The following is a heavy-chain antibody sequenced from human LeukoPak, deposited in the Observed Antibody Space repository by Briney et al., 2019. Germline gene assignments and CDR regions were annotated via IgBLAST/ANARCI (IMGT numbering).Heavy chain of an antibody. CDR3: AKSMEAVGATRYYYYNGMDV. CDR1: GFTLSTYS. CDR2: ISSSSSHT. Sequence: TGGSLRLSCAASGFTLSTYSINWVRQAPGKGLEWVSCISSSSSHTYYADSVKGRFTISRDNAKNSLYLQMNSLRAEDTAVYYCAKSMEAVGATRYYYYNGMDVWGQGTTVTVSS. V-gene: IGHV3-21*04. D-gene: IGHD2-15*01. J-gene: IGHJ6*02.